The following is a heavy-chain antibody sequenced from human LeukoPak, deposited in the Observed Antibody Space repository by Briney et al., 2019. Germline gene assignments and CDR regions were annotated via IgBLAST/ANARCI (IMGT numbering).Heavy chain of an antibody. CDR3: ARGSGYSYGFPDY. J-gene: IGHJ4*02. Sequence: PGGPLRLSCAASGFTVSNNYMSWVRQAPGQGLEWVSVIYSGDITYYADSVKGRFTISRDNSKNTLYLQMNSLRAEDTAVYYCARGSGYSYGFPDYWGQGTLVTVSS. CDR1: GFTVSNNY. CDR2: IYSGDIT. V-gene: IGHV3-53*01. D-gene: IGHD5-18*01.